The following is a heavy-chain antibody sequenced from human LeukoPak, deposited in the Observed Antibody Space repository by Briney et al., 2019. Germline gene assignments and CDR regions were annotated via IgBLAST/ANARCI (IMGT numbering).Heavy chain of an antibody. CDR2: IYYSGST. J-gene: IGHJ6*03. V-gene: IGHV4-30-4*08. CDR1: GGSISSGDYY. D-gene: IGHD2-15*01. CDR3: ARVGEVVLRVRYYYMDV. Sequence: PSQTLSLTCTVSGGSISSGDYYWSWIRQPPGKGLEWIGYIYYSGSTYYNPSLKSRVTISVDTSKNQFSLKLSSVTAADTAVCYCARVGEVVLRVRYYYMDVWGKGTTVTVSS.